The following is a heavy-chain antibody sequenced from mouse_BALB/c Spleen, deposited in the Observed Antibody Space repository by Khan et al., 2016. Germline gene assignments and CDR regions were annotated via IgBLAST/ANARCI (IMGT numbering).Heavy chain of an antibody. CDR3: NAIYYGSDVYFDY. V-gene: IGHV14-4*02. D-gene: IGHD1-1*01. J-gene: IGHJ2*01. CDR2: IDPENGDT. CDR1: DFNIKDYY. Sequence: VQLKQSGAELVRSGASVKLSCTASDFNIKDYYMHWVKQRPEQGLEWIGWIDPENGDTEYAPKFQGKATMTADTSSNAAYLQFSSLTSEDSAVYYCNAIYYGSDVYFDYWGQGTTLTVSS.